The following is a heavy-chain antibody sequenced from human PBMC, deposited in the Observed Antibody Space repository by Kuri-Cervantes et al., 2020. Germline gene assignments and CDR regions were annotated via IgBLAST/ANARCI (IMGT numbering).Heavy chain of an antibody. CDR3: AKGPRWELPYYFDY. CDR1: GFTFSSYW. Sequence: GGSLRLSCAASGFTFSSYWMHWVRQAPGKGLEWVANIKQDGSEKYYVDSVKGRFTISGDNAKNSLYLQMNSLRAEDTAVYYCAKGPRWELPYYFDYWGQGILVTVSS. CDR2: IKQDGSEK. V-gene: IGHV3-7*01. J-gene: IGHJ4*02. D-gene: IGHD1-26*01.